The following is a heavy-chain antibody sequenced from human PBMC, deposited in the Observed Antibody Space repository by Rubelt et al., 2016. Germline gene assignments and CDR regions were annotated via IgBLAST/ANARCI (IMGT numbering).Heavy chain of an antibody. J-gene: IGHJ5*02. Sequence: GFTFSNAWMSWVRQAPGKGLEWVGRIKSKTDGGTTDYAAPVKGRFTISRDDSKNTLYLQMNSLKTEDTAVYYCTTTQQSYYDFWSGYYPNWLDPWGQGTLVTVSS. V-gene: IGHV3-15*01. D-gene: IGHD3-3*01. CDR3: TTTQQSYYDFWSGYYPNWLDP. CDR2: IKSKTDGGTT. CDR1: GFTFSNAW.